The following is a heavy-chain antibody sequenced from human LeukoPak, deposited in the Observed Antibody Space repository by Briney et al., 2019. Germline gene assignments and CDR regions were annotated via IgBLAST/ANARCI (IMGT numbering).Heavy chain of an antibody. Sequence: SVKVSCKASGGTFSNYAISWVRQAPGQGLEWMGGIIPIFGTANYAQKFQGRVTITADESTSTAYIELSSLRSEDTAVYYCARDKYDILTGYYPTQYYYYGMDVWGQGTTVTVSS. J-gene: IGHJ6*02. CDR1: GGTFSNYA. D-gene: IGHD3-9*01. CDR3: ARDKYDILTGYYPTQYYYYGMDV. V-gene: IGHV1-69*13. CDR2: IIPIFGTA.